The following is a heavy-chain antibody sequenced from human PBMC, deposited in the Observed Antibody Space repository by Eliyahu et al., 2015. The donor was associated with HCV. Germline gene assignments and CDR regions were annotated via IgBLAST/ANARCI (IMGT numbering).Heavy chain of an antibody. J-gene: IGHJ3*02. Sequence: RQAPGQGLEWMGGIIPIFGTANYAQKFQGRVTITADESTSTAYMELSSLRSEDTAVYYCVFGAGWSSGSITYMGAFDIWGQGTMVTVSS. V-gene: IGHV1-69*01. CDR3: VFGAGWSSGSITYMGAFDI. D-gene: IGHD3-22*01. CDR2: IIPIFGTA.